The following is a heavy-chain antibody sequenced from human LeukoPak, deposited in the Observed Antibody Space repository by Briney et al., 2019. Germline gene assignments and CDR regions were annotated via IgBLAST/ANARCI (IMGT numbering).Heavy chain of an antibody. Sequence: GGSLRLSCEASGFTFSSYGMHWVRQAPGKGLEWVAFIRYDGSNKYYADSVKGRFTISRDNAKNSLYLQMNSLRAEDTAVYYCARDNSWIQEMEVWGKGTTVTVSS. J-gene: IGHJ6*04. CDR1: GFTFSSYG. CDR2: IRYDGSNK. V-gene: IGHV3-30*02. CDR3: ARDNSWIQEMEV. D-gene: IGHD5-18*01.